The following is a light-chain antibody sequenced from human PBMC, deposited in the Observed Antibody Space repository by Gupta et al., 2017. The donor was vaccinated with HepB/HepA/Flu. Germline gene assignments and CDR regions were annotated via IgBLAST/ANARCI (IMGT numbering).Light chain of an antibody. J-gene: IGLJ2*01. Sequence: QSLLTQPPSVSAAPGQKVTISCSGSSSNIGNNYVSWYQQLPGTAPKLLIYDNNERPSGIPDRFSGSKSGTSATLGITGLQTGDEADYYCGAWDSSLSALVFGGGTKLTVL. CDR1: SSNIGNNY. CDR3: GAWDSSLSALV. V-gene: IGLV1-51*01. CDR2: DNN.